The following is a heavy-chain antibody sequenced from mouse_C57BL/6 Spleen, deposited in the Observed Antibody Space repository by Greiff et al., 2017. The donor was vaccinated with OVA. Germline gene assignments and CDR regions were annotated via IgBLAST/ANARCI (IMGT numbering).Heavy chain of an antibody. D-gene: IGHD2-4*01. CDR3: ARRGDYDGSAMDY. Sequence: QVTLKVSGPGLLQSSQTLSLTCSFSGFSLSTSGMGVSWIRQPSGKGLEWLAHIYWDDDKRYNPSLKSRLTISKDTSRNQVFLKITSVDTADTATYYCARRGDYDGSAMDYWGQGTSVTVSS. CDR2: IYWDDDK. V-gene: IGHV8-12*01. CDR1: GFSLSTSGMG. J-gene: IGHJ4*01.